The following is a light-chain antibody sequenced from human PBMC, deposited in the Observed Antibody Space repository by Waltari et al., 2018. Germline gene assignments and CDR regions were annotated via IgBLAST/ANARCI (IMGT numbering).Light chain of an antibody. CDR2: AVS. V-gene: IGKV1-17*03. CDR1: QDIGNY. J-gene: IGKJ5*01. CDR3: LQHYTYPPT. Sequence: DIQMTQSPSAMSASVGDRVAITCRASQDIGNYLAWFQQKPGTVPKRLSDAVSSLESGVPSRFSGSDSGTEFTLTINRLQPEDLATYFCLQHYTYPPTFGQGTRLEI.